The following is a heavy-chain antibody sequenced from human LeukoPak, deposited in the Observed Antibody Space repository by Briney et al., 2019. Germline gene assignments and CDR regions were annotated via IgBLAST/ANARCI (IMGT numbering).Heavy chain of an antibody. CDR3: VSGYYSNFDY. V-gene: IGHV4-39*01. J-gene: IGHJ4*02. Sequence: KPSHTLSLTCTVTGGSISSSSYYWGWIRQPPGKGPAWIGSIYYSGSTYYNSSLKSRVTISVDTSKNQFSLKLSSVTAADTAVYYCVSGYYSNFDYWGQGTLVTVSS. CDR2: IYYSGST. D-gene: IGHD3-22*01. CDR1: GGSISSSSYY.